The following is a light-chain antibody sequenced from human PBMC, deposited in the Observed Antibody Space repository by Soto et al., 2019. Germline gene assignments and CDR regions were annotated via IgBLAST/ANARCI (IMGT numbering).Light chain of an antibody. CDR1: QSVPNSR. J-gene: IGKJ1*01. Sequence: EIVLTPSPAPLSLSPGERSTLSCRASQSVPNSRLAWYQQKPGQAPSLVISDTSIRATGIPDRFSGSWSGTDFSLILGRLEPEDFAVYICQQYGASPWTFGQGNKVDIK. V-gene: IGKV3D-20*02. CDR2: DTS. CDR3: QQYGASPWT.